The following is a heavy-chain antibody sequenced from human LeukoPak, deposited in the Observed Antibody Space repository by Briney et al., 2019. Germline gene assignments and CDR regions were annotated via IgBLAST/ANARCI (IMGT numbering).Heavy chain of an antibody. Sequence: PGGSLRPSCAASGFTFSAYSMNWVRQVPGKGLEWVSSISSSGSFIYYADSLRGRFTISRDNAKNSLFLQMDSLTVEDTAVYYCARAKYCSGAACFSYYYYGMDVWGQGTTVTVSS. CDR1: GFTFSAYS. CDR3: ARAKYCSGAACFSYYYYGMDV. CDR2: ISSSGSFI. V-gene: IGHV3-21*01. J-gene: IGHJ6*02. D-gene: IGHD2-15*01.